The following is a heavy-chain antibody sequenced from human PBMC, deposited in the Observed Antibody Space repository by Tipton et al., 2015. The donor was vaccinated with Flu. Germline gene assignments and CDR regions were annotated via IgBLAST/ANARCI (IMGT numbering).Heavy chain of an antibody. CDR3: ARDGAYYNYVWGTYRDQNWFDP. CDR1: GGSFSGYF. D-gene: IGHD3-16*02. Sequence: TLSLTCSVYGGSFSGYFWSWIRQPPGKGLEWIGYIHYSGSTNYNPSLKSRVTISVDTSKNQFSLQLNSVTAVDTAVYYCARDGAYYNYVWGTYRDQNWFDPWGQGTLVTVSS. CDR2: IHYSGST. J-gene: IGHJ5*02. V-gene: IGHV4-59*01.